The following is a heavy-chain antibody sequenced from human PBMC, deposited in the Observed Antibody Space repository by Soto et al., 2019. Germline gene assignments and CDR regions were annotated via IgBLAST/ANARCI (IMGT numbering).Heavy chain of an antibody. D-gene: IGHD1-1*01. CDR2: MNPSSGNT. Sequence: QVQLVQSGAEVKKPGASVKVSCKASGDTLTNYDINWVRQATGQGLEWMGWMNPSSGNTGSAQKFQGRVTMTRNTSISTAYMELSSLRSEDTAVYYCASYKYGHNTWGQGTLVTVS. CDR3: ASYKYGHNT. J-gene: IGHJ5*02. CDR1: GDTLTNYD. V-gene: IGHV1-8*01.